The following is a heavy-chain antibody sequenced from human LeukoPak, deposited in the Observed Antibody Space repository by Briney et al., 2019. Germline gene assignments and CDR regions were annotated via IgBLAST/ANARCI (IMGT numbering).Heavy chain of an antibody. CDR3: ARDPSNTSGYQIYFDY. Sequence: GASVKVSCKASGYTFTDYYMHWVRQAPGQGLEWMGWINPKSGGTDYAQKFQGRVTMTRDTSINTAYMELSGLRSDDTAVYYCARDPSNTSGYQIYFDYWGQGTLVTVSS. CDR1: GYTFTDYY. CDR2: INPKSGGT. J-gene: IGHJ4*02. V-gene: IGHV1-2*02. D-gene: IGHD3-3*01.